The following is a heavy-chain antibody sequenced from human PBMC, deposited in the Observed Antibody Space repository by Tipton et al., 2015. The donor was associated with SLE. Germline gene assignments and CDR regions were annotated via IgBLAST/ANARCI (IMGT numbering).Heavy chain of an antibody. D-gene: IGHD6-13*01. J-gene: IGHJ4*02. CDR2: INHSGST. V-gene: IGHV4-34*01. Sequence: GLVKPSETLSPTCAVYGGSFSGYYWSWIRQPPGKGLEWIGEINHSGSTNYNPSLKSRVTISVDTSKNQFSLKLSSVTAADTAVYYCARGAAAVDFDYWGQGPLVPVSS. CDR3: ARGAAAVDFDY. CDR1: GGSFSGYY.